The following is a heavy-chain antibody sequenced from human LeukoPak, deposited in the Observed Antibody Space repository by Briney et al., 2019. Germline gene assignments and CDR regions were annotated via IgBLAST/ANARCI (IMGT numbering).Heavy chain of an antibody. J-gene: IGHJ3*02. CDR3: ASSSLRGSDAFDI. V-gene: IGHV4-34*01. CDR2: INHSGST. D-gene: IGHD3-16*01. CDR1: GGSFSGYY. Sequence: SETLSLTCAVYGGSFSGYYRSWIRQPPGKGLEWIGEINHSGSTNYNPSLKSRVTISVDTSKNQFSLQLNSVTPEDTAVYYCASSSLRGSDAFDIWGQGTMVTVSS.